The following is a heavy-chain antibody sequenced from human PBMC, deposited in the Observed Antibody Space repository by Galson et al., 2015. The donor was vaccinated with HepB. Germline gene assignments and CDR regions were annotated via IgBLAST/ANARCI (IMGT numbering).Heavy chain of an antibody. CDR3: ARRSGGYYDFWSGELPHPHLGGMDV. CDR2: ISSSSSYI. CDR1: GFTFSSYS. D-gene: IGHD3-3*01. J-gene: IGHJ6*02. Sequence: SLRLSCAASGFTFSSYSMNWVRQAPGKGLEWVSSISSSSSYIYYADSVKGRFTISRDNAKNSLYLQMNSLRAEDTAVYYRARRSGGYYDFWSGELPHPHLGGMDVWGQGTTVTVSS. V-gene: IGHV3-21*01.